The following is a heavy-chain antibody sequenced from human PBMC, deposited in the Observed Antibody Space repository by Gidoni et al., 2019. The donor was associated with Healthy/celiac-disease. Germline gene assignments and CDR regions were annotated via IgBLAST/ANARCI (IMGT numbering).Heavy chain of an antibody. Sequence: EVQLVESGGGLVQPGGSLRLSCAASGFTFRSYSMNWVRQSPGKGLEWVSYISSSSSTIYYEDAVKGRFTISRDNAKNSRYLQMNSLRDEDTAVYYCARVLRPMWGRNDAFDIWGQGTMVTVSS. CDR2: ISSSSSTI. J-gene: IGHJ3*02. CDR1: GFTFRSYS. V-gene: IGHV3-48*02. D-gene: IGHD3-16*01. CDR3: ARVLRPMWGRNDAFDI.